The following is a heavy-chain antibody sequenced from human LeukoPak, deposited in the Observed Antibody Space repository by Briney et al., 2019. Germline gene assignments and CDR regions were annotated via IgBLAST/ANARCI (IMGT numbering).Heavy chain of an antibody. CDR3: ARGAMVRGVIHAFDY. J-gene: IGHJ4*02. CDR2: ISSSSSYI. CDR1: GFTFSSYS. D-gene: IGHD3-10*01. V-gene: IGHV3-21*01. Sequence: GGSLRLSCAAFGFTFSSYSMNWVRQAPGKGLEWVSSISSSSSYIYYADSVKGRFTISRDNAKNSLYLQMNSLRAEDTAVYYCARGAMVRGVIHAFDYWGQGTLVTVSS.